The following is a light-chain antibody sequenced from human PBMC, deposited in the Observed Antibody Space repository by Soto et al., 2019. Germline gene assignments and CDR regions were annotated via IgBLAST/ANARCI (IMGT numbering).Light chain of an antibody. CDR3: SSYAGSTNV. J-gene: IGLJ1*01. CDR2: EVS. V-gene: IGLV2-8*01. Sequence: QSVLTQPPSASGSPGQSVTISCTGTSSDVGGYDCVSWFQQHPGKAPKLMIYEVSKRPSGVPDRFSGSKSGNTASLTVSGLQAEDEADYYCSSYAGSTNVFGTGTKVTVL. CDR1: SSDVGGYDC.